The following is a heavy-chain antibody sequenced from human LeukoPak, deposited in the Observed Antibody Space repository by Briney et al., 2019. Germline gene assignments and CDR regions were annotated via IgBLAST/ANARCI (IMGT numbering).Heavy chain of an antibody. D-gene: IGHD6-13*01. J-gene: IGHJ4*02. V-gene: IGHV3-74*01. CDR2: IQGDGSNT. CDR1: GFTFSKNW. CDR3: ARGTSAGGPISPFDF. Sequence: GGSLRLSCVASGFTFSKNWMHWVRQAPGKGLVWVSRIQGDGSNTNYADSVKGRFSISRDNAKNTVYLQMNSLRAEDTGIYYCARGTSAGGPISPFDFWGQGTVVTVPS.